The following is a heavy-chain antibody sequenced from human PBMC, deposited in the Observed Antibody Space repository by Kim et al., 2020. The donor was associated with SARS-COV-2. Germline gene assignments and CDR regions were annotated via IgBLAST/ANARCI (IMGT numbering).Heavy chain of an antibody. D-gene: IGHD2-2*01. J-gene: IGHJ5*02. CDR2: ISYDGSNK. Sequence: GGSLRLSCAASGCTFSSYGMHWFRQAPGKGLEWVAVISYDGSNKYYADSVNGRFTIPRDNSKNTLYLQMNSLRAEDTAVYYCAKDQFRSTRGWFDPWGQGNLVTVSS. CDR1: GCTFSSYG. V-gene: IGHV3-30*18. CDR3: AKDQFRSTRGWFDP.